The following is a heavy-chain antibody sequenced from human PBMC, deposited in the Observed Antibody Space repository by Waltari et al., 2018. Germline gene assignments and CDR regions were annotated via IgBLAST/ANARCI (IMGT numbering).Heavy chain of an antibody. CDR3: ARDLGYSSGLRGAFDI. V-gene: IGHV3-30-3*01. CDR2: ISYDGSNK. D-gene: IGHD6-19*01. J-gene: IGHJ3*02. Sequence: QVQLVESGGGVVQPGRSLRLSCAASGFTFSSYAMHWVRQAPGKGLEWVAVISYDGSNKYYADSVKGRFTISRDNSKNTLYLQMNSLRAEDTAVYYCARDLGYSSGLRGAFDIWGQGTMVTVSS. CDR1: GFTFSSYA.